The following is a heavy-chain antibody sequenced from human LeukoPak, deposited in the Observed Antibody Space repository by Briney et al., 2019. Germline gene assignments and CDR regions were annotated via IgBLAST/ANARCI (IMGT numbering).Heavy chain of an antibody. CDR2: INPNSGGT. Sequence: GASVKVSCKASGYTFTGYYMHWVRQAPGQGLEWMGWINPNSGGTNYAQKFQGRVTMTRDTSISTAYMELSRLRSDDTAVYYCARVRVKAVAGTGLRAWGQGTLVTVSS. V-gene: IGHV1-2*02. D-gene: IGHD6-19*01. CDR1: GYTFTGYY. CDR3: ARVRVKAVAGTGLRA. J-gene: IGHJ4*02.